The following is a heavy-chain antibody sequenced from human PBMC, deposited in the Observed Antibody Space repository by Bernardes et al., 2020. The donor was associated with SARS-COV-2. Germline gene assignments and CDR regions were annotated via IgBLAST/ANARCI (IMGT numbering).Heavy chain of an antibody. CDR2: VYHSGTT. V-gene: IGHV4-61*01. D-gene: IGHD4-17*01. CDR3: AREDYGDSTGLDV. Sequence: SETLSLTCIVSGGSVSSGSYYWNWVRQSTGKGLEWIGYVYHSGTTNNNPSLKSRVVISVDTSRNQFSLNLRSVTAADTAVYYCAREDYGDSTGLDVWGQGTTVTVSS. J-gene: IGHJ6*02. CDR1: GGSVSSGSYY.